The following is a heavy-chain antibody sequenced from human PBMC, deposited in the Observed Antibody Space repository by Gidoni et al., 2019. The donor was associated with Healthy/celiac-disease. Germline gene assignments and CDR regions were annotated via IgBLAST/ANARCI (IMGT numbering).Heavy chain of an antibody. CDR1: GFPFSSYS. D-gene: IGHD2-15*01. V-gene: IGHV3-21*01. J-gene: IGHJ4*02. CDR3: ARDPPYCSGGSCYSGLTGIQNY. CDR2: ISSSSSYI. Sequence: EVQLVESGGGLVKPGGSLSLACAASGFPFSSYSMNWVRQAPGKGLEWVSSISSSSSYIYYADSVKGRFTISRDNAKNSLYLQMNSLRAEDTAVYYCARDPPYCSGGSCYSGLTGIQNYWGQGTLVTVSS.